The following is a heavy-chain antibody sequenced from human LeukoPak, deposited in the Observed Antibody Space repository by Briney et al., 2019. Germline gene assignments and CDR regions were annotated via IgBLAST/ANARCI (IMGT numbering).Heavy chain of an antibody. D-gene: IGHD6-13*01. CDR3: ARRIAAAGQTRYYFDY. CDR2: IYPGDSDT. J-gene: IGHJ4*02. Sequence: RLGESLKISCKGSGYSFTSYWIGWVRQMPGEGLEWMGIIYPGDSDTRYSPSFQGQVTISADKSISTAYLQWSSLKASDTAMYYCARRIAAAGQTRYYFDYWGQGTLVTVSS. CDR1: GYSFTSYW. V-gene: IGHV5-51*01.